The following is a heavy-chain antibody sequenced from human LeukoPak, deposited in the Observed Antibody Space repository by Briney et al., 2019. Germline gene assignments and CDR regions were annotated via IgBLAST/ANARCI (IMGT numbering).Heavy chain of an antibody. D-gene: IGHD6-6*01. J-gene: IGHJ5*02. CDR1: GGSFSGYY. V-gene: IGHV4-34*01. Sequence: SETLSLTCAVYGGSFSGYYWSWIRQPPGKGLEWIGEINHSGSTNYNPSLKSRVTISVDTSKNQFSLKLSSVTAADTAVYYCARAGGYSSSSWSDPWGQGTLVTVSS. CDR3: ARAGGYSSSSWSDP. CDR2: INHSGST.